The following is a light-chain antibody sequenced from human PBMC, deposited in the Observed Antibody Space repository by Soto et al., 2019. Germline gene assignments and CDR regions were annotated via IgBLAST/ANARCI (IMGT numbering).Light chain of an antibody. CDR2: EVS. CDR1: SSDVGGYNY. V-gene: IGLV2-8*01. Sequence: QSALTQPPSASGSPGQSVTISCTGTSSDVGGYNYVSWYQQHPGKAPTLMIYEVSNRPSGVPDRFSGSKSGNTASLTVSGLQAEDEADYYCSSYAGSNADVFGTGTKLTVL. CDR3: SSYAGSNADV. J-gene: IGLJ1*01.